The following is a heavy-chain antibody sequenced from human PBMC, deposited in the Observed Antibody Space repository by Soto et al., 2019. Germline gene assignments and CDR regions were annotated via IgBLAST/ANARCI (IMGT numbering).Heavy chain of an antibody. V-gene: IGHV4-34*01. D-gene: IGHD3-3*01. CDR2: INHSGST. Sequence: PSETLSLTCALYNGSLSVYYWTGIRQPPGKWLEWIGEINHSGSTNYNPSLKSRVTISVDTSKNQFSLKLSSVTAADTAVYYCARSYYDFWSGYREYYFDYWGQGTLVTVSS. CDR1: NGSLSVYY. J-gene: IGHJ4*02. CDR3: ARSYYDFWSGYREYYFDY.